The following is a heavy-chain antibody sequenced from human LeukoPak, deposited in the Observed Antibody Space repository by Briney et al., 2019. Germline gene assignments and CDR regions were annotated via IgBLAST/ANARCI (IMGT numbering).Heavy chain of an antibody. D-gene: IGHD3-22*01. CDR2: IYYSGST. CDR1: GGSISSSSYY. CDR3: ARHNYYYDSSTASYAFDI. J-gene: IGHJ3*02. Sequence: PSETLSLTCTVSGGSISSSSYYWGWIRQPPGKGLEWIGSIYYSGSTYYNPSLKSRVTISVDTSKNQFSLKLSSVTAADTAVYYCARHNYYYDSSTASYAFDIWGQGTMVTVSS. V-gene: IGHV4-39*01.